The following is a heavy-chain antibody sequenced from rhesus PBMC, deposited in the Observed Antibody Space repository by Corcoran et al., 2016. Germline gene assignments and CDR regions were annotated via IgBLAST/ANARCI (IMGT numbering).Heavy chain of an antibody. J-gene: IGHJ4*01. CDR1: GFSLRTSGMG. D-gene: IGHD4-35*01. CDR3: ARVRWNGNYRFLFDY. CDR2: SYWDDDK. Sequence: QVTLKESGPALVKPTQTLTLTCTFSGFSLRTSGMGVCWLCQPPGKAPEWLASSYWDDDKYYSTSLKSRLTISKDTSKNQVVLTMTNMDPVDTATYYCARVRWNGNYRFLFDYWGQGVLVTVSS. V-gene: IGHV2S1*01.